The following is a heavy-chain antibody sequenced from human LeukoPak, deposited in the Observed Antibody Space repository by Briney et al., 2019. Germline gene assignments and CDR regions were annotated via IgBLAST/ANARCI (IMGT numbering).Heavy chain of an antibody. J-gene: IGHJ5*02. V-gene: IGHV1-46*01. D-gene: IGHD6-19*01. CDR2: INPSGGST. Sequence: GASVKVSCKASGYTFTSYYMHWVRQAPGQGLEWMGIINPSGGSTSYAQKFQGRVTMTRDTPTSTVYMELSSLRSEDTAVYYCARDLSSSRYSSGWYFWFDPWGQGTLVTVSS. CDR3: ARDLSSSRYSSGWYFWFDP. CDR1: GYTFTSYY.